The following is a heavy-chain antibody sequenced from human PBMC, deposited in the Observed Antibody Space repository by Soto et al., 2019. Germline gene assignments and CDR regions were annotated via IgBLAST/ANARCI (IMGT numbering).Heavy chain of an antibody. Sequence: SETLSLTCSVCGASIISNDWWIWIRQTPGKGLEWIGEIFHSGRTNYSPSFKSRVTISVDTSKSQFSLEMASVTAADTAVYYCARANLRSGWTFDHWGQGSPVTVSS. J-gene: IGHJ4*02. CDR2: IFHSGRT. CDR3: ARANLRSGWTFDH. D-gene: IGHD6-19*01. CDR1: GASIISNDW. V-gene: IGHV4-4*02.